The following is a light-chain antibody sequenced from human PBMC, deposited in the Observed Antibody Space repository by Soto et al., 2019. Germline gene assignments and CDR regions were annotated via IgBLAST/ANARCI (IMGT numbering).Light chain of an antibody. Sequence: EIVMTQSPATLSVSPGERATLSCRASQSVSSNLAWYQQKPGQAPRLLIYGASTRATGIPARFSGSGSGTEFTLTISSLQSEDFAVYYCQQYNNWPGTCGPETKVDIK. CDR2: GAS. J-gene: IGKJ3*01. CDR3: QQYNNWPGT. V-gene: IGKV3-15*01. CDR1: QSVSSN.